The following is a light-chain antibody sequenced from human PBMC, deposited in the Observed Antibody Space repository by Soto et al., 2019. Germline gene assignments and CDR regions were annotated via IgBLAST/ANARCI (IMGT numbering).Light chain of an antibody. V-gene: IGKV3D-15*01. J-gene: IGKJ4*01. CDR3: QQYNNWLMLS. CDR2: DAS. Sequence: IVMTQSPATLSVSPGERATLSCRAGQTIYSNVAWYQQRPGQAPRLLIYDASNRATGIPARFSGSGSGTEFTLTISSLQSEDFAIYYCQQYNNWLMLSFGGGTKVDI. CDR1: QTIYSN.